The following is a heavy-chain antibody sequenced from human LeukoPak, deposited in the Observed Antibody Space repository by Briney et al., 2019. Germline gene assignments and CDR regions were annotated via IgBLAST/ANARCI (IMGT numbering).Heavy chain of an antibody. J-gene: IGHJ3*02. CDR1: GYSFTSYW. D-gene: IGHD5-18*01. CDR2: IYPGDSDT. Sequence: GESLKISCKGSGYSFTSYWIGWVRPMPGKGLEWMGIIYPGDSDTRYSPSFQGQVTISADKSISTAYLQWSSLKASDTAMYYCVRGYSYGYWAFDIWGQGTMVTVSS. V-gene: IGHV5-51*01. CDR3: VRGYSYGYWAFDI.